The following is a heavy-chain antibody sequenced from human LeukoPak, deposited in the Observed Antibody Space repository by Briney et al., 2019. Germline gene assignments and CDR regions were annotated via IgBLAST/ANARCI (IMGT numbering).Heavy chain of an antibody. D-gene: IGHD3-16*01. J-gene: IGHJ4*01. CDR2: IKQDGSEK. V-gene: IGHV3-7*03. CDR1: GFTFSSYW. CDR3: ARARLLRFYDYVWGSSLDY. Sequence: PGGSLRLSCAASGFTFSSYWMSWVRQAPGKGLEWVANIKQDGSEKYYVDSVKGRFTISRDNAKNSLYLQMNSLRAEDTAVYYCARARLLRFYDYVWGSSLDYWGQEPWSPSPQ.